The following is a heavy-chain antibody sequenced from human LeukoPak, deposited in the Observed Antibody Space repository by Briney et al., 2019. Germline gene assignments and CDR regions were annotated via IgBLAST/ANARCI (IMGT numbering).Heavy chain of an antibody. CDR1: GGSISSSSYY. CDR3: ARSGRTEYGDYPFGY. J-gene: IGHJ4*02. CDR2: IYYSGST. V-gene: IGHV4-39*07. D-gene: IGHD4-17*01. Sequence: SETLSLTCTVSGGSISSSSYYWGWIRQPPGKGLEWIGSIYYSGSTYYNPSLKSRVTTSVDTSKNQFSLSLRSVTAADTAVYYCARSGRTEYGDYPFGYWGQGTLVTVSS.